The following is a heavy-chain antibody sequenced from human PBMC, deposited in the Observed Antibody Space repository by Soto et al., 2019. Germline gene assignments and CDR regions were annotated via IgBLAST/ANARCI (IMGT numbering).Heavy chain of an antibody. CDR3: AYTYSGYDSGRFDY. Sequence: PSETLSLTCTVSGGSISSGGYYWSWIRQHPGKGLEWIGYIYYSGSTYYNPSLKSRVTISVDTSKNQFSLKLSSVTAADTAVYYCAYTYSGYDSGRFDYWGQGTLVTVS. V-gene: IGHV4-31*03. CDR1: GGSISSGGYY. J-gene: IGHJ4*02. D-gene: IGHD5-12*01. CDR2: IYYSGST.